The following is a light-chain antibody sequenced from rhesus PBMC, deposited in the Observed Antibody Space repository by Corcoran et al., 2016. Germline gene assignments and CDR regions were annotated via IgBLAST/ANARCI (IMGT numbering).Light chain of an antibody. J-gene: IGKJ1*01. Sequence: DIQMTQSPSSLSAYVGDRVTITCRASQGISTYLNWYQQKPGKAPKRLIYAASNLESGVPSRFRGNGSGTDFTLTISSLQPEDFTTYYCLQYNSNPWTIGQGTKVEVK. CDR3: LQYNSNPWT. CDR1: QGISTY. V-gene: IGKV1-43*01. CDR2: AAS.